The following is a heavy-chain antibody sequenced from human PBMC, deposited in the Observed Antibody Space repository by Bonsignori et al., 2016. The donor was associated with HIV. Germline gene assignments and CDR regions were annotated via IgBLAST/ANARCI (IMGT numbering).Heavy chain of an antibody. CDR3: AHRLRPYGDEGTWFDS. J-gene: IGHJ5*01. CDR2: IYWHDDK. CDR1: GFSFSTGVG. V-gene: IGHV2-5*01. Sequence: QITLKESGPVLVKPTQTLTLTCTFSGFSFSTGVGVGWIRQPPGKALEWLALIYWHDDKRYSPSLESRLTIAKDTSKNQVVLTMTNMDPVDTATYYCAHRLRPYGDEGTWFDSWGQGTLVIVSS. D-gene: IGHD4/OR15-4a*01.